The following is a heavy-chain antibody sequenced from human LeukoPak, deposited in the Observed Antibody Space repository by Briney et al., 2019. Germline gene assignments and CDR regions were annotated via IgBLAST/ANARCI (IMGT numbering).Heavy chain of an antibody. Sequence: GESLKISCKGFGYSFSNFNYRIAWVRQMPGKGLEWMGIIYLGDSDTRYSPSFQGQVTISADKSINTAYLQWSSLKASDTAMYYCARHRPGYSGGPYYFDYWGQGTLVTVSS. CDR1: GYSFSNFNYR. V-gene: IGHV5-51*01. CDR2: IYLGDSDT. D-gene: IGHD1-26*01. CDR3: ARHRPGYSGGPYYFDY. J-gene: IGHJ4*02.